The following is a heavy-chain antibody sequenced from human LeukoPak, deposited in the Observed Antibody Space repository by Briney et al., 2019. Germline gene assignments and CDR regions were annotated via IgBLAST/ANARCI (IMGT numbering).Heavy chain of an antibody. J-gene: IGHJ4*02. Sequence: PGGALRLSCAASGFNFSGHWMSWVRPAPGKGLEWVANINQGGSDKYYVDSVKGRFTISRDNANNLLYLQMNSLRGEDTAVYYCTRDRSRAEDDWGQGTPVTVSS. V-gene: IGHV3-7*01. CDR3: TRDRSRAEDD. D-gene: IGHD1-14*01. CDR2: INQGGSDK. CDR1: GFNFSGHW.